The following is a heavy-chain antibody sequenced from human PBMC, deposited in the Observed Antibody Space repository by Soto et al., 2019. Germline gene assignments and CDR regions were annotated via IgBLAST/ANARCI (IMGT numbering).Heavy chain of an antibody. J-gene: IGHJ4*02. CDR2: ISYDGSNK. Sequence: QVQLVESGGGVVQPGRSLRLSCAASGFTFSSYGMHWVRQAPGKGLEWVAVISYDGSNKYYAESVKGRFTISRDNSKNTLYLQMNSLRAEDTAVYYCAKIDVDTAMVDPDYWGQGTLVTVSS. CDR3: AKIDVDTAMVDPDY. V-gene: IGHV3-30*18. CDR1: GFTFSSYG. D-gene: IGHD5-18*01.